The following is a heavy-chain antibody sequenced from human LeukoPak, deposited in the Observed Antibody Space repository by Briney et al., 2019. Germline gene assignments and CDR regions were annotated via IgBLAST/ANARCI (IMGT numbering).Heavy chain of an antibody. CDR1: GFTFSSYG. D-gene: IGHD3-10*01. J-gene: IGHJ4*02. CDR2: IRYDGSNK. Sequence: GGSLRLSCAASGFTFSSYGMHWVRQAPGKGLEWVAFIRYDGSNKYYADSVKGRFTISRDNSKNTLYLQMNSLRAEDTAVYYCAKDLQKVSLWFGEPSPAFDYWGQGTLVTVSS. V-gene: IGHV3-30*02. CDR3: AKDLQKVSLWFGEPSPAFDY.